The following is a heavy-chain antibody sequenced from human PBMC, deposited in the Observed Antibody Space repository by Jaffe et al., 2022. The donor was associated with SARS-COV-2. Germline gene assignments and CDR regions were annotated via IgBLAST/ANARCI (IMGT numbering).Heavy chain of an antibody. D-gene: IGHD1-26*01. V-gene: IGHV3-33*01. CDR1: GFTFSNYG. CDR2: IWYDGSNK. Sequence: QVQLVESGGGVVQPGRSLRLSCAASGFTFSNYGIHWVRQAPGKGLEWVAVIWYDGSNKYYGDSVKGRFTISRDNSNNTLYLQMNSLRAEDTAVYYCARDGRVGATSGIDFWGQGTLVTVSS. CDR3: ARDGRVGATSGIDF. J-gene: IGHJ4*02.